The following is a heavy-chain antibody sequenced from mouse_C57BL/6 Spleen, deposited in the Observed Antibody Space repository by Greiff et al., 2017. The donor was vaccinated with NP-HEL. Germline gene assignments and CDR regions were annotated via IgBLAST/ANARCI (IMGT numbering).Heavy chain of an antibody. D-gene: IGHD2-5*01. Sequence: QVQLQQSGAELAKPGASVKLSCKASGYTFTSYWMHWVKQRPGQGLEWIGYINPSSGYTKYNQKFKDKATLTADKSSSTAYLQLSSLTYEDSADYDCARWDYYSNPWFAYWGQGTLVTVSA. J-gene: IGHJ3*01. CDR1: GYTFTSYW. CDR3: ARWDYYSNPWFAY. V-gene: IGHV1-7*01. CDR2: INPSSGYT.